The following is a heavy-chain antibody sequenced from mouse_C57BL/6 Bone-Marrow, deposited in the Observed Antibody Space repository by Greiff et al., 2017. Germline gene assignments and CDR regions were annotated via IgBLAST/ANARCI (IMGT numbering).Heavy chain of an antibody. CDR3: ARDWDYFDY. D-gene: IGHD4-1*01. J-gene: IGHJ2*01. Sequence: QVQLQQPGAELVKPGASVKMSCKASGYTFTSYWITWVKQRPGQGLEWIGDIYPGDGDTNYNGKFKGKATLTADKSSSTAYMQLSSLTSEDSAVYFCARDWDYFDYWGQGTTLTVSS. V-gene: IGHV1-55*01. CDR2: IYPGDGDT. CDR1: GYTFTSYW.